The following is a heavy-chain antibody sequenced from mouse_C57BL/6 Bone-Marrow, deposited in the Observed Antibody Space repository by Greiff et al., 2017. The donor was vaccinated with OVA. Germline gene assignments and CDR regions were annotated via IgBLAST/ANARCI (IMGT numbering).Heavy chain of an antibody. CDR2: IYPGSGST. D-gene: IGHD2-4*01. CDR3: ARAGGLGGWFAY. Sequence: QVQLQQPGAELVKPGASVKMSCKASGYTFTSYWITWVKQRPGQGLEWIGDIYPGSGSTNYNEKFKSKATLTVDTSSSTAYMQLSSLTSEDDAVDYCARAGGLGGWFAYWGQGTLVTVSA. CDR1: GYTFTSYW. V-gene: IGHV1-55*01. J-gene: IGHJ3*01.